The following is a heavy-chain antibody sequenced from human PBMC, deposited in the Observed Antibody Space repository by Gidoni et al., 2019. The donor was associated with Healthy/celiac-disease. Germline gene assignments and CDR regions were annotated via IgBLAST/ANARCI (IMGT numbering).Heavy chain of an antibody. J-gene: IGHJ6*02. Sequence: QVQLVESGGGVVQPGRSLRLSCEASGFTFSSYGMHWVRQAPGKGLEWVAVIWYDGSNKYYADSVKGRFTISRDNSKNTLYLQMNSLRAEDTAVYYCARDPSGDLQPYGMDVWGQGTTVTVSS. CDR3: ARDPSGDLQPYGMDV. V-gene: IGHV3-33*01. CDR2: IWYDGSNK. D-gene: IGHD1-1*01. CDR1: GFTFSSYG.